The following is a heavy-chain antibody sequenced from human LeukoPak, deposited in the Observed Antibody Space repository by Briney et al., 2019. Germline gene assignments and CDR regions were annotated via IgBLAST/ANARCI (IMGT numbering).Heavy chain of an antibody. J-gene: IGHJ3*02. V-gene: IGHV3-23*01. CDR3: AKDGAISYDFWSDQLPPENDAFDI. CDR1: GFTFSSYA. Sequence: PGGSLRLSCAASGFTFSSYAMSWVRQAPGKGLEWVSAISGSGGSTYYADSVKGRFTISRGNSKNTLYLQMNSLRAEDTAVYYCAKDGAISYDFWSDQLPPENDAFDIWGQGTMVTVSS. D-gene: IGHD3-3*01. CDR2: ISGSGGST.